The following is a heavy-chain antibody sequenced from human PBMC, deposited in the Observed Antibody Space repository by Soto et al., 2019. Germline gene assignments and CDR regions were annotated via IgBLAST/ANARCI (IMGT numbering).Heavy chain of an antibody. CDR2: INHSGST. J-gene: IGHJ4*02. Sequence: PSETLSLTCAVYGGSFSGYYWSWIRQPPGKGLEWIGEINHSGSTNYNPSLKSRVTISVDTSKNQFSLKLSSVTAADTAVYYCAGEDGALWFGERQYYFDYWGQGTLVTVSS. V-gene: IGHV4-34*01. CDR1: GGSFSGYY. D-gene: IGHD3-10*01. CDR3: AGEDGALWFGERQYYFDY.